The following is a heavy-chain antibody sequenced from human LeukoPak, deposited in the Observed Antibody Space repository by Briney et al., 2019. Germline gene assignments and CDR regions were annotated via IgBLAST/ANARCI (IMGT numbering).Heavy chain of an antibody. CDR1: GFTFSSYE. J-gene: IGHJ6*02. CDR2: ISSSGSTI. D-gene: IGHD3-10*01. Sequence: PGGSLRLSCAASGFTFSSYEMNWVRQAPGKGLEWVSYISSSGSTIYYADSVKGRFTISRDNAKNSLYLQMNSLRAEDTAVYYCARDTGSPYYYGMDVWGQGTTVTVSS. V-gene: IGHV3-48*03. CDR3: ARDTGSPYYYGMDV.